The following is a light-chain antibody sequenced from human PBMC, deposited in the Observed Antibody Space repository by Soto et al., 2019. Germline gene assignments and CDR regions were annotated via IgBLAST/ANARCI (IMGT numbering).Light chain of an antibody. V-gene: IGLV2-14*01. CDR1: SSDIGDYNY. CDR3: SSYTSSITYV. J-gene: IGLJ1*01. Sequence: QSVLTQPASVSGSPGQSFTISCTGTSSDIGDYNYVSWYQQRPEKAPELMIYGVNNRPPGVSNRFSGSKSGNTASLTISGLQAEDEADYYCSSYTSSITYVFGTGTKVTVL. CDR2: GVN.